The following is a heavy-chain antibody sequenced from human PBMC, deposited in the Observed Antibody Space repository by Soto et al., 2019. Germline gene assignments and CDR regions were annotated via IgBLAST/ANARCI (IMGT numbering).Heavy chain of an antibody. J-gene: IGHJ3*02. CDR3: ARHSSSSPNDAFDI. CDR1: GFTFSDYY. V-gene: IGHV3-11*01. D-gene: IGHD6-6*01. Sequence: GGSLRLSCVASGFTFSDYYMSWIRQAPGKGLEWVSYISSSGSTIYYADSVKGRFTISRDNAKNSLYLQMNSLRAEDTAVYYCARHSSSSPNDAFDIWGQGTMVTVSS. CDR2: ISSSGSTI.